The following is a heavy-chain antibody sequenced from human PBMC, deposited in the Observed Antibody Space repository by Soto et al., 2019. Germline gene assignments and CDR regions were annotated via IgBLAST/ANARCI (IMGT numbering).Heavy chain of an antibody. CDR2: ISGSGGST. J-gene: IGHJ4*02. D-gene: IGHD3-10*01. CDR3: AKTDYYGPGTYYMYY. CDR1: GFTFSSYA. V-gene: IGHV3-23*01. Sequence: SLRLSCAASGFTFSSYAVSWVRQAPGKGLEWVSAISGSGGSTYYADSVKGRFTISRDNSKNTLYLQMNSLRAEDTAVYYCAKTDYYGPGTYYMYYWGQGTLVTVSS.